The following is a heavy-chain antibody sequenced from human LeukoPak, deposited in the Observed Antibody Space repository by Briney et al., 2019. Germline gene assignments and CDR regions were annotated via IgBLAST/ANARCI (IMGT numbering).Heavy chain of an antibody. V-gene: IGHV4-4*07. J-gene: IGHJ4*02. CDR3: ARDVGASNFDS. Sequence: SETLSLTCTVSGDSITSYYWSWIRQSAEKGLEWIGRIYTTGTTNYNPSLKGRVTVSVDTSKIQFFLKLRSVTAADTAVYYCARDVGASNFDSWGQGVQVTVSS. CDR2: IYTTGTT. D-gene: IGHD1-26*01. CDR1: GDSITSYY.